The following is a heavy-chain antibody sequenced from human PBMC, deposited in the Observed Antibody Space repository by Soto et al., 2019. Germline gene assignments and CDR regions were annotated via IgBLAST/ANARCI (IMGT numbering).Heavy chain of an antibody. CDR2: FYYGVSP. Sequence: QLQLQESGPGLVKPSETLPLTCSVSGGSISSSGYNWGWIRQPPGKGLEWIGSFYYGVSPYYHPSLKSRVTISVDTSKNQFSLNLNSVTAADTAVYYCARLPLWRTREDVDYWGQGTLVAVSS. V-gene: IGHV4-39*01. D-gene: IGHD3-10*01. CDR1: GGSISSSGYN. J-gene: IGHJ4*02. CDR3: ARLPLWRTREDVDY.